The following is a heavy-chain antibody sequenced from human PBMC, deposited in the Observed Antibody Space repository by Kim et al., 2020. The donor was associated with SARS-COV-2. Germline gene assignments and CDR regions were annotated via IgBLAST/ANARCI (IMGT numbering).Heavy chain of an antibody. Sequence: TNYAQKLQGRVTLTRDTSISTAYMELSRLRSDDTAVYYCARSTGGGWFDPWGQGTLVTVSS. CDR2: T. J-gene: IGHJ5*02. CDR3: ARSTGGGWFDP. D-gene: IGHD3-10*01. V-gene: IGHV1-2*02.